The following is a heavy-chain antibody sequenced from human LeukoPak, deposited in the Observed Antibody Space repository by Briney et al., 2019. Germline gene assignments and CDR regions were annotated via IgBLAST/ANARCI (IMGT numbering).Heavy chain of an antibody. CDR2: INPNNGGT. Sequence: ASVKVSCKASGYTYTGYYIHWVRQAPGQGLEWMGWINPNNGGTNYGQKFQGRVTMTRDTSISTAYMELNRLRSDDTAVYYCATSGYSDSGYFDCWGQGTLVTVSS. J-gene: IGHJ4*02. D-gene: IGHD5-12*01. CDR1: GYTYTGYY. V-gene: IGHV1-2*02. CDR3: ATSGYSDSGYFDC.